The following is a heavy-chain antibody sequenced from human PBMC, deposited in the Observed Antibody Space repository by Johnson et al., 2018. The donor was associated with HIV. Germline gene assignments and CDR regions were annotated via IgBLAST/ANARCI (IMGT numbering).Heavy chain of an antibody. D-gene: IGHD1-26*01. CDR2: IYSGGST. V-gene: IGHV3-66*01. CDR1: GFTVNNKY. Sequence: VQLVESGGGLVQPGGSLRLSCAASGFTVNNKYMSWVRQAPGKGLEWVSVIYSGGSTYYADSVKGRFTISRDNSKNTLYLQMNSLRAEDTAVYYCARDSPPWGARGVIGGQGTMVTVSS. J-gene: IGHJ3*02. CDR3: ARDSPPWGARGVI.